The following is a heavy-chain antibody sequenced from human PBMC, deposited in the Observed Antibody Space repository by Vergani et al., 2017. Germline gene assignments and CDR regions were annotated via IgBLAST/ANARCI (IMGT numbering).Heavy chain of an antibody. D-gene: IGHD5-24*01. J-gene: IGHJ5*02. CDR3: ARIPARCPGQITWNWFDP. Sequence: QVTLKESGPVLVKPTETLTLTCTVSGFSLSNARMGVSWIRQPPGKALEWLAHIFSNDEKSYSTSLKSRLTISKAPSKRQVVLTMTNMDPVDTATYYCARIPARCPGQITWNWFDPGGEGTLVTGSS. CDR1: GFSLSNARMG. V-gene: IGHV2-26*01. CDR2: IFSNDEK.